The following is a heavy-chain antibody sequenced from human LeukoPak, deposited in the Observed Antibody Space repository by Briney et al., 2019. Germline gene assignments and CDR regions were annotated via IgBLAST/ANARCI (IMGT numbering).Heavy chain of an antibody. Sequence: ASVKVSCKASGYTFTGYYMHWVRQAPGQGLDWMGWINPNSGGTNYAQKLQGRVTMNRDTSIRTGYMELSRLRSDDTAVYYCAREGNYYGGGSYYRTLNWFDPWGQGTLVTVSS. V-gene: IGHV1-2*02. J-gene: IGHJ5*02. CDR1: GYTFTGYY. CDR2: INPNSGGT. CDR3: AREGNYYGGGSYYRTLNWFDP. D-gene: IGHD3-10*01.